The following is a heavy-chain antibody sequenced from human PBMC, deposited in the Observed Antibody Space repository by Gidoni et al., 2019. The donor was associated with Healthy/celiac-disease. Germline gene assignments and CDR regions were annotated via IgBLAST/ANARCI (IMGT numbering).Heavy chain of an antibody. J-gene: IGHJ6*02. CDR3: AKPRGGVSTGPNFYYYYGMDV. Sequence: EVQLLESGGGLVQPGGSLRLSCAASGFTFRSYAMSWVRQAPGKGLEWVSAISGSGGSTYYADSVKGRFTISRDNSKNTLYLQMNSLRAEDTAVYYCAKPRGGVSTGPNFYYYYGMDVWGQGTTVTVSS. D-gene: IGHD3-9*01. CDR1: GFTFRSYA. V-gene: IGHV3-23*01. CDR2: ISGSGGST.